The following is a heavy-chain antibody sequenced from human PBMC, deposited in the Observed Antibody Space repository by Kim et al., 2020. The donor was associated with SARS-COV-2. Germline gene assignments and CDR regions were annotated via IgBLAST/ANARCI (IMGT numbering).Heavy chain of an antibody. CDR2: ISSSVITI. J-gene: IGHJ5*01. Sequence: GGSLRLSCAASGFTFSDYYMSWIRQAPGKGLEWVSDISSSVITIYYAYSVNGRFTISIDKANNSLYLHMNILRAEAAAYYYSARGGGNSVGLWF. V-gene: IGHV3-11*01. D-gene: IGHD1-26*01. CDR1: GFTFSDYY. CDR3: ARGGGNSVGLWF.